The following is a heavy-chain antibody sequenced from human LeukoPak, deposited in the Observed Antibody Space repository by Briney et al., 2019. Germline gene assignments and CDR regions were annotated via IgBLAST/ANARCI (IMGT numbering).Heavy chain of an antibody. V-gene: IGHV1-8*03. CDR1: GYTFTSYD. D-gene: IGHD4-17*01. CDR2: MNPNSGNT. Sequence: ASVKVSCKASGYTFTSYDINWVRQATGQGLEWMGWMNPNSGNTGYAQKFQGRVTITRNTSISTAYMELSSLRSEDTAVYYCARLTNGDYGDLRDYWGQGTLVTVSS. CDR3: ARLTNGDYGDLRDY. J-gene: IGHJ4*02.